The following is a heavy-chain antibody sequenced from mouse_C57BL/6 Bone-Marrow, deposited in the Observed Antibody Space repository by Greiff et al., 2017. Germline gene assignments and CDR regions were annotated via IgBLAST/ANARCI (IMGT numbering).Heavy chain of an antibody. CDR3: ARESTTVVARYAMDY. J-gene: IGHJ4*01. CDR2: IYPRSGNT. Sequence: QVQLKESGAELARPGASVKLSCKASGYTFTSYGISWVKQRTGQGLEWIGEIYPRSGNTYYNEKLKGKATLTADKSSSTAYMELRSLTSEDSAVYFFARESTTVVARYAMDYWGQGTSVTVSS. V-gene: IGHV1-81*01. CDR1: GYTFTSYG. D-gene: IGHD1-1*01.